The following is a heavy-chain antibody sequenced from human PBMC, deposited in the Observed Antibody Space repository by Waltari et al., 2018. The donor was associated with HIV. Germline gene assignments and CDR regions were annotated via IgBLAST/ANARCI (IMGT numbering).Heavy chain of an antibody. CDR3: ARWFGESGAFDI. D-gene: IGHD3-10*01. V-gene: IGHV1-2*06. CDR1: GYTFPGYY. CDR2: IYRNSGGK. Sequence: QVQLVQSGAEVKKPGASVKVSCKASGYTFPGYYMHWVRQAPGQGSEWMGRIYRNSGGKNEEQKVQDRVTMTRKTSITTAYMGLSRLRSDERAVYYWARWFGESGAFDIWGQGTMVTVSS. J-gene: IGHJ3*02.